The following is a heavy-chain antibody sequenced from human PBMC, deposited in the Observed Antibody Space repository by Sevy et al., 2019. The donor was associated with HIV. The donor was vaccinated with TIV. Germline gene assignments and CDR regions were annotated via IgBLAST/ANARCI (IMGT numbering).Heavy chain of an antibody. V-gene: IGHV1-2*02. CDR2: INPNSGVT. D-gene: IGHD5-12*01. J-gene: IGHJ3*02. CDR1: EYIFTGYY. CDR3: ARGGRDGYNSPDYDAFDI. Sequence: ASVQVSCKAFEYIFTGYYIHWVRQAPGQGLEWMGYINPNSGVTNYIQKFQGRVTMTRDTSISTTYLELRRLKSDDTAVYYCARGGRDGYNSPDYDAFDIWGQGTMVTVSS.